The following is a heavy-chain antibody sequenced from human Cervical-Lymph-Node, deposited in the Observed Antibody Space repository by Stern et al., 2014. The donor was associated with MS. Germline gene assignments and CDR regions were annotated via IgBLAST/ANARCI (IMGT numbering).Heavy chain of an antibody. D-gene: IGHD3-9*01. CDR3: AREGRFFDWLSH. CDR1: GYAFTDSF. V-gene: IGHV1-2*06. Sequence: VQLVESGAEVKKPGASVTVSCRPSGYAFTDSFIHWVRQAPGQGLEWLGRINPKTGTTNSPQKFQGRITMTRDTSISTAYMELKRLTYDDTAVYYCAREGRFFDWLSHWGQGAQVTVSS. J-gene: IGHJ4*01. CDR2: INPKTGTT.